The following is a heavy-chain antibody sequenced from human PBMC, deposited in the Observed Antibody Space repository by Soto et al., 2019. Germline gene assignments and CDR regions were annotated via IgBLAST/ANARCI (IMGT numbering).Heavy chain of an antibody. J-gene: IGHJ4*02. V-gene: IGHV3-15*07. CDR2: IKSKTDGGTT. CDR1: GFTFSNAW. Sequence: PGGSLRLSCAASGFTFSNAWMNWVRQAPGKGLEWVGRIKSKTDGGTTDYAAPVKGRFTISRDDSKNTLYLQMNGLKTEDTAVYYCTTDHPYYYAGSDYDNWGLGTLVTVSS. CDR3: TTDHPYYYAGSDYDN. D-gene: IGHD3-22*01.